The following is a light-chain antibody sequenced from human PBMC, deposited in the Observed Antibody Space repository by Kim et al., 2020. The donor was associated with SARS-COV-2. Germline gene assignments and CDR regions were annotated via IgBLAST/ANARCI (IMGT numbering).Light chain of an antibody. CDR2: EVS. CDR1: SSDVGGYNY. J-gene: IGLJ1*01. CDR3: SSYAGSNNLLYV. V-gene: IGLV2-8*01. Sequence: QSALTQPPSASGSPGQSVTISCTGTSSDVGGYNYVSWYQQHPGKAPKLIIYEVSKRPSGVPDRFSGSKSGNTASLTVSGLQAEDEADYYCSSYAGSNNLLYVFGTGTKVTVL.